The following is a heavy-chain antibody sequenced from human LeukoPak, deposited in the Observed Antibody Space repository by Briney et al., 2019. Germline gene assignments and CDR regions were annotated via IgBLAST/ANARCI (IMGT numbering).Heavy chain of an antibody. CDR3: ASGELWFGELLGY. CDR1: GSSFTSYW. J-gene: IGHJ4*02. D-gene: IGHD3-10*01. V-gene: IGHV5-51*01. Sequence: GGSLKISCRGSGSSFTSYWIGWVRQVPGKGLEWMGIIYPGDSDTRYSPSFQGQVTISADKSISTAYLQWSSLKASDTAMYYCASGELWFGELLGYWGQGTLVTVSS. CDR2: IYPGDSDT.